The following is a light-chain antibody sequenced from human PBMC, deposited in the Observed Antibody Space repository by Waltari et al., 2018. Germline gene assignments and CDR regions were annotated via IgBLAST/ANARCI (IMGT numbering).Light chain of an antibody. CDR3: ATWDDSLNAWV. CDR2: IDN. CDR1: SSNIGRNT. J-gene: IGLJ3*02. V-gene: IGLV1-44*01. Sequence: QSVLTQPPSASGTPGQRVTMSCSGSSSNIGRNTVTWYQQLPGTAPKLLIYIDNYRPSGVPDRFSGSRSGTSASLAISGLQSEDEADYHCATWDDSLNAWVFGGGTKLTVL.